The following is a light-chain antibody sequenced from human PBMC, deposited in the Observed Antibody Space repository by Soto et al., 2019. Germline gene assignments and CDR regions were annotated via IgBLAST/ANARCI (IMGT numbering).Light chain of an antibody. J-gene: IGLJ2*01. CDR1: SSNIESYT. Sequence: QSVLTQPPSASGTPGQRVTISCSGSSSNIESYTVNWYQQLPGTAPKLLIYTNNQRPSGVPDRFSGSKSGTSDSLAISGLQSEDEAFYYCAAWDDSLTGVIFGGGTKLTVL. CDR2: TNN. CDR3: AAWDDSLTGVI. V-gene: IGLV1-44*01.